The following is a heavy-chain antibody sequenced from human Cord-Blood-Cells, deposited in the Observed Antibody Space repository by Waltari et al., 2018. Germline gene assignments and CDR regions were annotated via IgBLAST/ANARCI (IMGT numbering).Heavy chain of an antibody. CDR1: GYSFTSHG. CDR3: ARRGILGMGRDAFDI. J-gene: IGHJ3*02. Sequence: EVQLVQSGAEVTKPGESLKIACTRSGYSFTSHGIAWVGPMPGKGLEWRGIIYPGDSDTRYSPSFQGQVTISADKSISTAYLQWSSLKASDTAMYYCARRGILGMGRDAFDIWGQGTMVTVSS. V-gene: IGHV5-51*01. CDR2: IYPGDSDT. D-gene: IGHD7-27*01.